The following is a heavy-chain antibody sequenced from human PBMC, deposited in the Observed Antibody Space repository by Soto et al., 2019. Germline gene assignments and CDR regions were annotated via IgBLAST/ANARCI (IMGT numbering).Heavy chain of an antibody. J-gene: IGHJ4*02. CDR3: AKADGEQWLLPHLDK. D-gene: IGHD6-19*01. V-gene: IGHV3-23*01. Sequence: EVQLLESGGGVVQPGGSLRLSCVAYGFNFQKFAMSWVRQAPGEGLEWVSGTSCCGGSTSYADSVKGRFSIARDDSTNTLSLQMNNLRVEDTAQYYCAKADGEQWLLPHLDKWGQGTLVTVS. CDR2: TSCCGGST. CDR1: GFNFQKFA.